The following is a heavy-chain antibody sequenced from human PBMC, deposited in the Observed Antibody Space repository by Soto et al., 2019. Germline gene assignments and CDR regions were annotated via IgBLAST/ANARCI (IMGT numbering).Heavy chain of an antibody. CDR3: AKGLPYSSNWYDAFDI. CDR1: RFSFSRYD. Sequence: GGSLRLSCAASRFSFSRYDMHWVRQAPGKGLEWVAVISYDGSNKYYTNSVKGRFTISRDNSKNTLYLQMNSLRAEDTAVYYCAKGLPYSSNWYDAFDIWGQGTMVTVSS. D-gene: IGHD6-13*01. J-gene: IGHJ3*02. V-gene: IGHV3-30*18. CDR2: ISYDGSNK.